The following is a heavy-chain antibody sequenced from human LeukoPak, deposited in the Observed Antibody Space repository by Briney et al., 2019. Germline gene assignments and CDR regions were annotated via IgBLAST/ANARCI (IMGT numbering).Heavy chain of an antibody. D-gene: IGHD6-6*01. CDR1: GGSISSSTYY. CDR2: IFDSGYT. CDR3: ARPRESQRSSSPFDY. J-gene: IGHJ4*02. V-gene: IGHV4-39*01. Sequence: SETLSLTCTVSGGSISSSTYYWGWIRQPPGQGLEWIGSIFDSGYTYYNASLKSRVTMSIDTSKNQFSLKLTSVTAADTAVYYCARPRESQRSSSPFDYWGQGMLVTVSS.